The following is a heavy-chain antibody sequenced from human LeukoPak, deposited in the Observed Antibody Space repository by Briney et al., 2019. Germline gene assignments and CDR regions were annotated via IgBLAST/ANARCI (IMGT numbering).Heavy chain of an antibody. V-gene: IGHV3-30*18. D-gene: IGHD2-15*01. J-gene: IGHJ4*02. CDR2: ISYDGSNK. Sequence: PGGSLRLSCAASGFTFSSYGMHWVRQAPGKGLEWEAVISYDGSNKYYADSVKGRFAISRDNSKNTLYLQMNSLRAEDTAVYYCAKLGVASLNDYWGQGTLVTVSS. CDR1: GFTFSSYG. CDR3: AKLGVASLNDY.